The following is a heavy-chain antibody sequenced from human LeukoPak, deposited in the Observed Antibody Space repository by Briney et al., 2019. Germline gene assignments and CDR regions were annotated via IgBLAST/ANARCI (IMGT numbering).Heavy chain of an antibody. CDR2: IYHSGRT. Sequence: SETLSLTCTVSGGSISSSTWWSWVRQPPGKGLEWIGEIYHSGRTNFNPSLKSRVTISVDKSKNQFSLRLNSVTAADTAVYYCARVQFSSGSLDYWGQGTLVTVSS. D-gene: IGHD6-19*01. J-gene: IGHJ4*02. CDR1: GGSISSSTW. V-gene: IGHV4-4*02. CDR3: ARVQFSSGSLDY.